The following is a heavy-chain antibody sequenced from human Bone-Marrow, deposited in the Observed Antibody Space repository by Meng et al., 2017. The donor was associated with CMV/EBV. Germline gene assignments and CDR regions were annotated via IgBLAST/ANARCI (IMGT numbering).Heavy chain of an antibody. CDR3: ARDRAEYSSGWYGGANWFDP. Sequence: GESLKISCAASGFTFSDYYMSWIRQAPGKGLEWVSYISSSGSTIYYADSVKGRFTISRDNAKNSLYLQMNSLRAEDTAVYYCARDRAEYSSGWYGGANWFDPWGQGTLVTGYS. V-gene: IGHV3-11*04. J-gene: IGHJ5*02. D-gene: IGHD6-19*01. CDR1: GFTFSDYY. CDR2: ISSSGSTI.